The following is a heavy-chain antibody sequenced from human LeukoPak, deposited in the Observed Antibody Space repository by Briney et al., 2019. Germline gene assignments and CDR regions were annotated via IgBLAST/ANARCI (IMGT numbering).Heavy chain of an antibody. V-gene: IGHV3-7*01. Sequence: GGSLRLSCAASGFTFSSYAMSWVRQAPGKGLEWVANIKQDGSEKYYVDSVKGRFTISRDNAKNSLYLQMNSLRAEDTAVYYCAREGFWSGYYQSNDAFDIWGQGTMVTVSS. J-gene: IGHJ3*02. CDR1: GFTFSSYA. CDR3: AREGFWSGYYQSNDAFDI. D-gene: IGHD3-3*01. CDR2: IKQDGSEK.